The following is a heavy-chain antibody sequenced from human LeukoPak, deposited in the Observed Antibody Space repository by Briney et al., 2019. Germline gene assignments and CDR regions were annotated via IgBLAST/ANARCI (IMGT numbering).Heavy chain of an antibody. J-gene: IGHJ3*02. CDR1: GYSFTSYW. CDR3: ASRYCSSTSCYAFAFDI. CDR2: IDPSDSYT. Sequence: GESLRISCKGSGYSFTSYWISWVRQMPGKGLEWMGRIDPSDSYTNYSPSFQGHVTISADKSISTAYLQWSSLKASDTAMYYCASRYCSSTSCYAFAFDIWGQGTMVTVSS. V-gene: IGHV5-10-1*01. D-gene: IGHD2-2*01.